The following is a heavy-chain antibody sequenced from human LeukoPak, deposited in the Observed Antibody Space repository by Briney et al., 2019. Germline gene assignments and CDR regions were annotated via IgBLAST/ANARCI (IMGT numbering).Heavy chain of an antibody. CDR2: ITSSSNYI. CDR3: ARDRDSSGYRNWFDP. D-gene: IGHD3-22*01. CDR1: GFTFSSYA. V-gene: IGHV3-21*01. J-gene: IGHJ5*02. Sequence: GGSLRLSCAASGFTFSSYAMSWVRQAPGKGLEWVSSITSSSNYIYYADSVKGRFTISRDNAKNSLYLQMNSLRAEDTAVYYCARDRDSSGYRNWFDPWGQGTLVTVSS.